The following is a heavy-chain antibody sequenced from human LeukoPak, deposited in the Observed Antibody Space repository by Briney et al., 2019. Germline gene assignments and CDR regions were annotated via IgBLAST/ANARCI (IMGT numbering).Heavy chain of an antibody. CDR2: INTDTGNP. J-gene: IGHJ4*02. Sequence: ASVKVSCKASGYTFTSYGMRWVRQAPGQGLEWMGWINTDTGNPTYAQGFTGRFVFSLDTSVSTAYLQISSPKAEDTAVYYCARGSVGGLDYWGQGTLVTVSS. D-gene: IGHD1-26*01. CDR3: ARGSVGGLDY. V-gene: IGHV7-4-1*02. CDR1: GYTFTSYG.